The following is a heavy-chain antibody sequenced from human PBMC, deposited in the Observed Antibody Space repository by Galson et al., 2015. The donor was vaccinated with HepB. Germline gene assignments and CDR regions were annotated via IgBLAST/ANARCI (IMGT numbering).Heavy chain of an antibody. D-gene: IGHD3-3*01. CDR2: ISGSGGST. V-gene: IGHV3-23*01. CDR1: GFTFSSYA. Sequence: SLRLSCAASGFTFSSYAMSWVRQAPGKGLEWVSAISGSGGSTYYADSVKGRFTISRDNSKNTLYLQMNSLRAEDTAVYYCAKVAIVDYDFWSVYPDYWGQGTLVTVSS. J-gene: IGHJ4*02. CDR3: AKVAIVDYDFWSVYPDY.